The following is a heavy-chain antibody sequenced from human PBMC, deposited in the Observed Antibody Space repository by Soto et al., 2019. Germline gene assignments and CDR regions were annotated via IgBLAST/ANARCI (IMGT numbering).Heavy chain of an antibody. V-gene: IGHV1-69*01. J-gene: IGHJ6*02. Sequence: QVQLVQSGAEVKKPGSSVKVSYKASGGTFSSYAISWVRQAPGQGLEWMGGIIPIFGTANYAQKFQGRVTITADESTSTAYMELSSLRSEDTAVYYCASLGYSGYDGRGAYYYYGMDVWGQGTTVTVSS. D-gene: IGHD5-12*01. CDR1: GGTFSSYA. CDR3: ASLGYSGYDGRGAYYYYGMDV. CDR2: IIPIFGTA.